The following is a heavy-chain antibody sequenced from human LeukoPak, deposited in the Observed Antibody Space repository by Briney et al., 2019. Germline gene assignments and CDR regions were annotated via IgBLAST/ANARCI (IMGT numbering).Heavy chain of an antibody. J-gene: IGHJ4*02. CDR3: ARGPPTIVVVITTGDFDS. D-gene: IGHD3-22*01. V-gene: IGHV1-2*02. CDR2: INPNSGGT. CDR1: GYTFTGYY. Sequence: ASVKVSCKAPGYTFTGYYIHWVRQAPGQGLEWMGWINPNSGGTNYAQKFQGRVTMTRDTSISTAYMKLRRLRSDDRAVYYCARGPPTIVVVITTGDFDSWGQGTLVTVSS.